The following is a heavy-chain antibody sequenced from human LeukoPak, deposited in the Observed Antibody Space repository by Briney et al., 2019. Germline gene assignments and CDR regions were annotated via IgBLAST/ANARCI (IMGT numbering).Heavy chain of an antibody. J-gene: IGHJ4*02. CDR1: GGSISSGGYY. CDR3: AIGGIDCSSTSCPSLDY. V-gene: IGHV4-30-2*01. D-gene: IGHD2-2*01. CDR2: IYHSGST. Sequence: SQTLSLTCTVSGGSISSGGYYWSWIRQPPGKGLEWIGYIYHSGSTYYNPSLKSRVTISVDRSKNQFSLKLSSVTAADTAVYYCAIGGIDCSSTSCPSLDYWGQGTLVTVSS.